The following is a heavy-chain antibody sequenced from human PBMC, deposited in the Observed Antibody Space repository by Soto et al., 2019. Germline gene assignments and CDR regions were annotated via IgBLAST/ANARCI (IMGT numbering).Heavy chain of an antibody. J-gene: IGHJ4*02. Sequence: QVQLVESGGGVVQPGRSLRLSCAASGFTFSSYGMHWVRQAPGKGLEWVAVISYDGSNKYYADSVKGRFTISRDNSKNTLYLQMNSLRAEDTAVYYCAKDKGQWLVNYFDYWGQGNLVTVSS. CDR1: GFTFSSYG. V-gene: IGHV3-30*18. CDR3: AKDKGQWLVNYFDY. CDR2: ISYDGSNK. D-gene: IGHD6-19*01.